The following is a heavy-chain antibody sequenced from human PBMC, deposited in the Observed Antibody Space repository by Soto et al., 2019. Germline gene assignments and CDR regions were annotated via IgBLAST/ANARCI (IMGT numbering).Heavy chain of an antibody. V-gene: IGHV3-23*01. D-gene: IGHD1-1*01. CDR3: ARLPPAMTTTEYNWFDP. Sequence: PGRSRRRPCVPSGITLRSYSKHCDRHAPGEGLKWGSSLRGSGGTTYYADFVKGRFTISRDNSKKALYLQMNRLRAEDTAIYYCARLPPAMTTTEYNWFDPWGQGTLVTVSS. CDR1: GITLRSYS. CDR2: LRGSGGTT. J-gene: IGHJ5*02.